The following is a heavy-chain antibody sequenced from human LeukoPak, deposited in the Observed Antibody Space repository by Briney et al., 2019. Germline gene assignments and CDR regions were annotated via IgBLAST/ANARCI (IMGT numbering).Heavy chain of an antibody. Sequence: SETLSLTCAVYGGSFSGYYWSWIRQPPGEWLEWIGEINHSGTTNYNPSLKRRVTISVDTPKHQFSLKLSSVTAADTAVYYCARVPVLTGYYTPYYFDYWGQGTLVTVSS. D-gene: IGHD3-9*01. CDR1: GGSFSGYY. J-gene: IGHJ4*02. V-gene: IGHV4-34*01. CDR3: ARVPVLTGYYTPYYFDY. CDR2: INHSGTT.